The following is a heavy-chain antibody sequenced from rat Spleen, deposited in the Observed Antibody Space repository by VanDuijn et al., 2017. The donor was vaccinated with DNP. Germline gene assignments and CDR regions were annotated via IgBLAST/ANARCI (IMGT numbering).Heavy chain of an antibody. Sequence: EVQLVESGGGLVQPGRSLKLSCAASEFTFSDYAMAWVRQSPKMGLEWVATIIYDGSSTFYRDSVTGRFTISRDFAESTLYLQMDSLRSEDSATYYCTTRGNYGGYDYWGQGVMVTVSS. J-gene: IGHJ2*01. V-gene: IGHV5S10*01. CDR2: IIYDGSST. CDR1: EFTFSDYA. CDR3: TTRGNYGGYDY. D-gene: IGHD1-11*01.